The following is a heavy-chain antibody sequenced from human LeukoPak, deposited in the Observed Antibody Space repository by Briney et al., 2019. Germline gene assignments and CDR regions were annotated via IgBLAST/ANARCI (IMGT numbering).Heavy chain of an antibody. V-gene: IGHV3-30*18. Sequence: GGSLRLSCAASGFTFSRYGMHWVRQAPGKGLEWVALISYDGSNKYYADSVEGRFTISRDNSKNTLYLQMNSLRAEDTAVYSCAKHYDTSAFDIWGQGTTVTVSS. D-gene: IGHD3-22*01. J-gene: IGHJ3*02. CDR3: AKHYDTSAFDI. CDR2: ISYDGSNK. CDR1: GFTFSRYG.